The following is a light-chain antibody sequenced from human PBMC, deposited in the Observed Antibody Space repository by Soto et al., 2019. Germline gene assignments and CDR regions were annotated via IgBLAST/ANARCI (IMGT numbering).Light chain of an antibody. V-gene: IGKV1-8*01. CDR2: AAS. J-gene: IGKJ5*01. CDR1: QGISSY. CDR3: QQSYSYPIT. Sequence: AIRMTQSPSSFSASTGDRVTITCRASQGISSYLAWYQQKPGKAPKLLIYAASTLQSGVPSRFSGSGSGTDFTLTISCLQSEDFATYYCQQSYSYPITFGQGTRLEI.